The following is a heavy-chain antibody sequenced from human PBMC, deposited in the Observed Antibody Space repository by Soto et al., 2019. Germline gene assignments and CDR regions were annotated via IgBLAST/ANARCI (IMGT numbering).Heavy chain of an antibody. CDR3: ASGNWNDNFDY. J-gene: IGHJ4*02. D-gene: IGHD1-1*01. Sequence: QVQLQESGPGLVKPSETLSLTCTVSGGSISSYYWSWIRQPPGKGLEWIGYIYYSGSTNYNPSLKRRVTISVDTSKNQFSLKLSSVTAADTAVYYCASGNWNDNFDYWGQGTLVTVSS. CDR2: IYYSGST. V-gene: IGHV4-59*01. CDR1: GGSISSYY.